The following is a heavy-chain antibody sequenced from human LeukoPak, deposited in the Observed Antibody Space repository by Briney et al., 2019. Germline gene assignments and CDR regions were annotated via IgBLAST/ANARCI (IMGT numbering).Heavy chain of an antibody. CDR2: IIPIFGTA. Sequence: GASVKVSCKASGGTFSSYAISWVRQAPGQGLEWMGRIIPIFGTANYAQKFQGRVTITTDESTRTAYMELSSLRSEDTAVYYCARDGEEMATITHFDYWGQGTLVTVSS. CDR1: GGTFSSYA. J-gene: IGHJ4*02. CDR3: ARDGEEMATITHFDY. D-gene: IGHD5-24*01. V-gene: IGHV1-69*05.